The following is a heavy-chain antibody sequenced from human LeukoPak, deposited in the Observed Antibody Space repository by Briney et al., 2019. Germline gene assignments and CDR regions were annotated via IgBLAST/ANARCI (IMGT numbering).Heavy chain of an antibody. Sequence: ASEKVSCKASGGTFSSYAISWVRQAPGQGLEWMGGIIPIFGTANYAQKFQGRVTITTDESTSTAYMELSSLRSEDTAVYYCARGSSTSLPYYYYMDVWGKGTTVTVSS. CDR2: IIPIFGTA. CDR1: GGTFSSYA. CDR3: ARGSSTSLPYYYYMDV. J-gene: IGHJ6*03. D-gene: IGHD2-2*01. V-gene: IGHV1-69*05.